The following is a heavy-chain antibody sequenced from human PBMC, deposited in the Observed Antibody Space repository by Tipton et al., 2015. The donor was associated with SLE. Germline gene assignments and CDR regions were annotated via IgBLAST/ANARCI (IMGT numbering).Heavy chain of an antibody. J-gene: IGHJ3*02. D-gene: IGHD6-6*01. CDR2: IYYSGST. V-gene: IGHV4-59*01. CDR1: GGSISSYY. CDR3: ARGGYSSSSGDAFDI. Sequence: LRLSCTVSGGSISSYYWSWIRQPPGKGLEWIGYIYYSGSTNYNPSLKSRVTISVDTSKNQFSLKLSSVTAADTAVYYCARGGYSSSSGDAFDIWGQGTMVTVSS.